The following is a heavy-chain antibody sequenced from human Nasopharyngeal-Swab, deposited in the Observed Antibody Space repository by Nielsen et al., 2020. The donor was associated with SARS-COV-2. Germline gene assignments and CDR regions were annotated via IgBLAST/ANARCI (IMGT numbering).Heavy chain of an antibody. CDR2: IYSDGST. J-gene: IGHJ4*02. CDR1: GFTVSRNY. Sequence: GGSLRPSCEASGFTVSRNYMSWVRQVPGKGLEWVSVIYSDGSTSYADSVKGRFTISRDKSKNTLYLQMNSLRTEDTAVYYCAGKYSNGWYRFWGQGTLVTVSS. D-gene: IGHD6-19*01. CDR3: AGKYSNGWYRF. V-gene: IGHV3-53*01.